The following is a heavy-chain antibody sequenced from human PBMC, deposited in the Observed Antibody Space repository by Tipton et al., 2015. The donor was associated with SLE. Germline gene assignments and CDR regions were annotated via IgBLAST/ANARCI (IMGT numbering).Heavy chain of an antibody. CDR1: GGSISSGNYY. Sequence: GLVKPSETLSLTCTVSGGSISSGNYYWTWIRQPVGKGLEWIGRMYTSGSTNFHPSLKSRVAISLDTSNNSFSLKLHSVTAADTAVYFCARETDYNQRFDSWGQGTLVTVSS. CDR2: MYTSGST. V-gene: IGHV4-61*02. D-gene: IGHD1-14*01. CDR3: ARETDYNQRFDS. J-gene: IGHJ4*02.